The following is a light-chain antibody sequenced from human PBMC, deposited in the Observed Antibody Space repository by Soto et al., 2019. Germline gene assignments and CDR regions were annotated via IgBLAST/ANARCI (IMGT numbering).Light chain of an antibody. CDR2: DVS. J-gene: IGLJ2*01. Sequence: QSALTLPASMSGSPGQSITISCTGTSSDVGGYNYVSWYQQHPGKAPKLMIYDVSNRPSGVSNRFSGSKSGNTASLTISGLQAEDEADYYCSSYSSSSTLVFGGGTKLTVL. CDR1: SSDVGGYNY. CDR3: SSYSSSSTLV. V-gene: IGLV2-14*01.